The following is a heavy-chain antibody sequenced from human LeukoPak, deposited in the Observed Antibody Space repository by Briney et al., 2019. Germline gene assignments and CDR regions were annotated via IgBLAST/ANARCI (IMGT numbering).Heavy chain of an antibody. Sequence: SETLSLTCSVSGGSVTSYYWNWVRQTPGKGLEWIGYISNSETTDYGPSFKSRVTMSLDTSKNQFSLKLSSVTAADTGVYYCVQGSSVFRYWGQGTLVTVSS. CDR2: ISNSETT. D-gene: IGHD6-19*01. V-gene: IGHV4-59*02. J-gene: IGHJ4*02. CDR3: VQGSSVFRY. CDR1: GGSVTSYY.